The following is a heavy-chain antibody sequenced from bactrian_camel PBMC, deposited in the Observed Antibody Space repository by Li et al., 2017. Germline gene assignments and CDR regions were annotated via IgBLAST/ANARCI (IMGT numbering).Heavy chain of an antibody. Sequence: HVQLVESGGGSVQAGGSLRLSCVVSGDPYSRLCTAWFRQAPGKEREGVSWIAGSSRSAHADAVKGRFAISRDDAKNVMSSQMNDLKPEDTAMYYCAAKRSQTSLYCNTGRMVGSYAHWGLGTQVTVS. CDR3: AAKRSQTSLYCNTGRMVGSYAH. CDR1: GDPYSRLC. J-gene: IGHJ4*01. CDR2: IAGSSRS. D-gene: IGHD1*01. V-gene: IGHV3S53*01.